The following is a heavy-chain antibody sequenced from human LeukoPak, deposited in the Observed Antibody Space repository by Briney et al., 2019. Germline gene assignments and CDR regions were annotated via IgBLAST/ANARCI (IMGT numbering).Heavy chain of an antibody. J-gene: IGHJ6*02. V-gene: IGHV3-66*01. D-gene: IGHD3/OR15-3a*01. CDR1: GFTVTRYY. CDR3: ATRGLSGYYYGMDV. CDR2: ITSAGAT. Sequence: PGGSVRLSCAASGFTVTRYYMSWARLAPGKGLEWVSIITSAGATHYATSVKGRFTISRDSSKNTVYLEMNSLRAEDTAVYYCATRGLSGYYYGMDVWGQGTTVTVSS.